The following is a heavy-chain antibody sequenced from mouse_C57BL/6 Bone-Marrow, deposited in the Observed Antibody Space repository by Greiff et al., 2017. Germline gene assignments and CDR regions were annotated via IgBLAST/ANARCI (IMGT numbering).Heavy chain of an antibody. V-gene: IGHV1-81*01. D-gene: IGHD1-1*01. J-gene: IGHJ3*01. CDR3: ARRTTPVGGCAY. CDR2: IYPRSGNT. Sequence: LVESGAELARPGASVKLSCKASGYTFTSYGISWVKQRTGQGLEWIGEIYPRSGNTYYNEKFKGKATLTADKSSSTAYMELRSLTSEDSAVXFCARRTTPVGGCAYWGQGTLVTVSA. CDR1: GYTFTSYG.